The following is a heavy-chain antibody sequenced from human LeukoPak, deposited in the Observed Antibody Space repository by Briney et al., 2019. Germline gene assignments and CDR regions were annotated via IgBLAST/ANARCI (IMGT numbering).Heavy chain of an antibody. D-gene: IGHD3-22*01. J-gene: IGHJ4*02. CDR1: GFTVSSNY. CDR3: AKDYYSRVYFDY. Sequence: GGSLRISCAASGFTVSSNYMSWVRQAPGKGLEWVSAISGSGGSTYYADSVKGRFTISRDNSKNTLYLQMNSLRAEDTAVYYCAKDYYSRVYFDYWGQGTLVTVSS. V-gene: IGHV3-23*01. CDR2: ISGSGGST.